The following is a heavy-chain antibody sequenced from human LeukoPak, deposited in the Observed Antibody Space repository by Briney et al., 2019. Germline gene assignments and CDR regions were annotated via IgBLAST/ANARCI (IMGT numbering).Heavy chain of an antibody. Sequence: PGGSLRLSCAASGFTFSNAYMSWVRQAPGKGLEWVGRIKSKTDGGTADYAAPVKGRFIISSDDSKNTLYLQMNSLRAEDTAVYYCAKGGEWLRTPFDYWGQGTLVTVSS. CDR1: GFTFSNAY. J-gene: IGHJ4*02. CDR2: IKSKTDGGTA. V-gene: IGHV3-15*01. D-gene: IGHD5-12*01. CDR3: AKGGEWLRTPFDY.